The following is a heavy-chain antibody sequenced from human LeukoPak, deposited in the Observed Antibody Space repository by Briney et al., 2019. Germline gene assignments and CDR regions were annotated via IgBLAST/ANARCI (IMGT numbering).Heavy chain of an antibody. V-gene: IGHV4-34*01. D-gene: IGHD3-10*01. CDR2: INHSGST. Sequence: SETLSLTCTVSGGSISSYYWSWIRQPPGKGLEWIGEINHSGSTNYNPSLKSRVTISVDTSKNQFSLKLSSVTAADTAVYYCARSPGSLRWFDPWGQGTLVTVSS. J-gene: IGHJ5*02. CDR3: ARSPGSLRWFDP. CDR1: GGSISSYY.